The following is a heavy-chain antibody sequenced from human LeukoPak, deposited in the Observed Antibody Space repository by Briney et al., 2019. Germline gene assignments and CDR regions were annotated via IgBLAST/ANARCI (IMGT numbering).Heavy chain of an antibody. CDR1: GFTFSSYS. CDR2: ISSSSSTI. V-gene: IGHV3-48*01. D-gene: IGHD6-19*01. CDR3: ARDRGSGWDYYYYMDV. Sequence: GSLRLSCAASGFTFSSYSMNWVRQAPGKGLEWVSYISSSSSTIYYADSVKGRFTISRDNAKNSLYLQMNSLRAEDTAVYYCARDRGSGWDYYYYMDVWGKGTTVTVSS. J-gene: IGHJ6*03.